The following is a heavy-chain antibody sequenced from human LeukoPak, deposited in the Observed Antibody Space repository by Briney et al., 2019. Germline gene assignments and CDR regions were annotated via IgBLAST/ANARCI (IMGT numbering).Heavy chain of an antibody. CDR3: ARTGGDYSYYFDS. Sequence: PSETLPLTCTVSGDSISSGSYYWHWIRQPAGKGLEWIGRIYTSGSTHYNPSLKSRVTISVDTSKNQFSLKLNSVTAADTAVYYCARTGGDYSYYFDSWGQGTLVTVSS. D-gene: IGHD4-17*01. CDR1: GDSISSGSYY. CDR2: IYTSGST. V-gene: IGHV4-61*02. J-gene: IGHJ4*02.